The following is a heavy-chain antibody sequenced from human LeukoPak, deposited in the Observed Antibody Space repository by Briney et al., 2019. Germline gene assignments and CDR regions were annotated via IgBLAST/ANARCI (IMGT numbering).Heavy chain of an antibody. CDR1: GYTFTSYY. V-gene: IGHV1-8*03. D-gene: IGHD6-13*01. CDR2: MNPNSGNT. Sequence: ASVKVSCKASGYTFTSYYMHWVRQATGQGLEWMGWMNPNSGNTGYAQKFQGRVTITRNTSISTAYMELSSLRSEDTAVYYCARVGIAAAGIDYWGQGTLVTVSS. J-gene: IGHJ4*02. CDR3: ARVGIAAAGIDY.